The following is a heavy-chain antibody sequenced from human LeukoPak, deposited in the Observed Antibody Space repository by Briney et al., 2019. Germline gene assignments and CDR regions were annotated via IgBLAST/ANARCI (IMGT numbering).Heavy chain of an antibody. V-gene: IGHV4-59*01. Sequence: SETLSLTCTVSGGSISSYYWSWIRQPPGKGLEWIGYIYYSGSTNYNPSLRSRVTISVDTSKNQFSLTLNSVTAADTAVYYCAGAPPLLYSSSSLGAFDIWGQGTMVTVSS. J-gene: IGHJ3*02. CDR3: AGAPPLLYSSSSLGAFDI. CDR1: GGSISSYY. CDR2: IYYSGST. D-gene: IGHD6-13*01.